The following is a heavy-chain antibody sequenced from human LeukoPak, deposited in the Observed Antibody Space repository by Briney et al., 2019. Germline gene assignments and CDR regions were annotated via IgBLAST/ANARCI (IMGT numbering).Heavy chain of an antibody. CDR3: ARDFPSPGIAVAGTTGGFDY. CDR2: MNPNSDNT. Sequence: GASVKVSCKASGYTFTSYDINWVRQATGQGLEWMGWMNPNSDNTGYAQKFRGRVTMTSNTSISTVYMELSSLRSEDTAVYYCARDFPSPGIAVAGTTGGFDYWGQGTLVTVSS. D-gene: IGHD6-19*01. V-gene: IGHV1-8*01. J-gene: IGHJ4*02. CDR1: GYTFTSYD.